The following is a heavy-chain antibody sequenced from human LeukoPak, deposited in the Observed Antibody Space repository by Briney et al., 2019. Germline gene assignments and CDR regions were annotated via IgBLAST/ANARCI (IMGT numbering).Heavy chain of an antibody. CDR2: ISGSGGST. J-gene: IGHJ4*02. D-gene: IGHD6-13*01. Sequence: GGSLRLSCAASGVTFNNYAMNWVRQAPGKGLEWVSSISGSGGSTYYADSVKGRFTSSRDNSRNTLYLQMNSLRADDTAVYYCANAFSRLDSVSWYVAFDYWGQGTLVTASS. V-gene: IGHV3-23*01. CDR3: ANAFSRLDSVSWYVAFDY. CDR1: GVTFNNYA.